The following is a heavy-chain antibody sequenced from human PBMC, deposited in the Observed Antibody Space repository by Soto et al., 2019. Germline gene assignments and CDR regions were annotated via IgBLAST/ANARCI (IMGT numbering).Heavy chain of an antibody. CDR1: GGTFSSYT. V-gene: IGHV1-69*08. D-gene: IGHD5-12*01. J-gene: IGHJ6*02. CDR3: ARDGSAPPYYYYGMDV. CDR2: IIPILGIA. Sequence: QVQLVQSGAEVKKPGSSVKVSCKASGGTFSSYTISWVRQAPGQGLEWMGRIIPILGIANYAQKFQGRVTITADKSTSTAYMELSSLRSEDTAVYYCARDGSAPPYYYYGMDVWGQGTTVTVSS.